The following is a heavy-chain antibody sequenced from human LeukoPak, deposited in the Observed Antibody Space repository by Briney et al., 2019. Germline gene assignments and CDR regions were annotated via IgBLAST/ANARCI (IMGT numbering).Heavy chain of an antibody. CDR1: GFTFSSYG. V-gene: IGHV3-30*02. CDR2: IRYGGSNK. CDR3: AKDRYSYGSDGSFDF. J-gene: IGHJ4*02. D-gene: IGHD3-10*01. Sequence: GGSLRLSCAASGFTFSSYGVHWVRQARGKGLEWVAFIRYGGSNKNYADSVKGRFTISKDKSKDTLYLQMNSLRAEDTAVYYCAKDRYSYGSDGSFDFWGQGTLVTVSS.